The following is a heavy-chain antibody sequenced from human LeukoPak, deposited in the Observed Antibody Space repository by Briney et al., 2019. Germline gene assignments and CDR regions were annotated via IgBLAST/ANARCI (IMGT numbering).Heavy chain of an antibody. Sequence: PGRSLRLSCAASGFTFSTFNMHWVRQAPGKGLEWVAVFSSDGRSTFYAENVQGRFTLSRDNSKNTLSLQMNSLRAEDTAVYYYAKSYYYHSGSFDYWGQGTLVTVSS. V-gene: IGHV3-30*18. J-gene: IGHJ4*02. D-gene: IGHD3-10*01. CDR2: FSSDGRST. CDR3: AKSYYYHSGSFDY. CDR1: GFTFSTFN.